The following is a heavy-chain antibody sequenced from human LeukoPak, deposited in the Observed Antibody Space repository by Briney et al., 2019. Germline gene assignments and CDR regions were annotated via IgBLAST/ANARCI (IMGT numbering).Heavy chain of an antibody. CDR1: GGSFSGYY. D-gene: IGHD2-15*01. J-gene: IGHJ4*02. CDR2: INHSGST. V-gene: IGHV4-34*01. Sequence: PSETLSLTCAVYGGSFSGYYWSWIRQPPGKGLEWIGEINHSGSTNYNPSLKSRVTISVDTSKNQFSLKLSSVTAADTAVYYCARGGVYCSGGSCYYNFDYWGQGTLVTVSS. CDR3: ARGGVYCSGGSCYYNFDY.